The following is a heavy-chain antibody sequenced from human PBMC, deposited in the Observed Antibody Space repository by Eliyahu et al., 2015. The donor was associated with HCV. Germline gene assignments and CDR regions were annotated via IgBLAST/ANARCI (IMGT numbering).Heavy chain of an antibody. Sequence: EVQLVESGGGLVQSGGSLXXSCTASGFTFGNYWMXWGRQAPGKGLEWVANIKQDESEKHYVDSVKGRFAISRDNAQNSLYLQMNSLRAEDTAVYYCAKSTTYDYWGQGTLVTVSS. J-gene: IGHJ4*02. D-gene: IGHD2/OR15-2a*01. CDR2: IKQDESEK. CDR3: AKSTTYDY. V-gene: IGHV3-7*01. CDR1: GFTFGNYW.